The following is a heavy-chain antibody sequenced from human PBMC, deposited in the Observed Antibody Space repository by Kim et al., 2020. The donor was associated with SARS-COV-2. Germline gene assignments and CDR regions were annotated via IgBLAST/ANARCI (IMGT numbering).Heavy chain of an antibody. V-gene: IGHV3-23*01. J-gene: IGHJ4*02. Sequence: GGSMRLSCAASGFTFSNCAMNWVRQAPGKRLEWVSGIGGSGGSTYFADSVKGRFTISRDNSKNTLYLQMNSLRVEDTAVYYCAKGTRSESYSPDYWGQGTLVTVSS. CDR3: AKGTRSESYSPDY. D-gene: IGHD3-10*01. CDR2: IGGSGGST. CDR1: GFTFSNCA.